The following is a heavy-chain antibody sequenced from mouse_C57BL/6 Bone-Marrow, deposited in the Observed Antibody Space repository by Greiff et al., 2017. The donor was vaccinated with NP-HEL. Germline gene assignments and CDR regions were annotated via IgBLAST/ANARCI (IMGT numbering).Heavy chain of an antibody. D-gene: IGHD1-1*01. CDR3: ARMGLYYGSSYRFAY. Sequence: QVQLQQSGAELARPGASVKLSCKASGYTFTSYGISWVKQRTGQGLEWIGEIYPRSGNTYYNEKFKGKATLTADKSSSTAYMELRSLTSEDSAVYFFARMGLYYGSSYRFAYWGQGTLVTVSA. CDR2: IYPRSGNT. J-gene: IGHJ3*01. CDR1: GYTFTSYG. V-gene: IGHV1-81*01.